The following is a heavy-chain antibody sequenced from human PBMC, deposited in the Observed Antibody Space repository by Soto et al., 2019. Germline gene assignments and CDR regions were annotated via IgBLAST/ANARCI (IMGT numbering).Heavy chain of an antibody. D-gene: IGHD6-19*01. J-gene: IGHJ4*02. CDR1: GYTFTSYG. Sequence: QVQLVQSGAEVKKPGASVKVFCKASGYTFTSYGISWVRQAPGQGLEWMGWISAYNGNTNYAQKLQGRVTMTTDTSTSTAYMELRSLRSDDTAVYYCAISIYSSGWYVTFDYWGQGTLVTVSS. V-gene: IGHV1-18*04. CDR3: AISIYSSGWYVTFDY. CDR2: ISAYNGNT.